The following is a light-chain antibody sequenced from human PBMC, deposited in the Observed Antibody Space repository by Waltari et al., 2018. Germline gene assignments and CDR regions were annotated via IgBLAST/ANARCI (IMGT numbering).Light chain of an antibody. J-gene: IGKJ1*01. Sequence: DIQMTQSPSTLSASVGDSVTITCRASQSISTWLAWHQQKPGSAPNLLIYKASTLESGVPVRFSGSGSGTEFTLTINNLQPEDFATYYCQQYNGVSRTFGQGTKLEIK. CDR1: QSISTW. CDR2: KAS. V-gene: IGKV1-5*03. CDR3: QQYNGVSRT.